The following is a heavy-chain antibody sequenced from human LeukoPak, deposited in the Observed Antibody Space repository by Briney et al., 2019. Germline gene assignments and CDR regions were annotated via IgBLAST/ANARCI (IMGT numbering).Heavy chain of an antibody. V-gene: IGHV3-74*01. CDR2: INSDERSI. Sequence: GGSLRLSCEASGFTLSSYWMNWVRQVPGKGLVWVSRINSDERSISYADSVKGRFTISRDNAKNTLYLQMNRLRAEDTGVYYCARENGGYSGYEDNWGQGTLVTVSS. CDR3: ARENGGYSGYEDN. D-gene: IGHD5-12*01. CDR1: GFTLSSYW. J-gene: IGHJ4*02.